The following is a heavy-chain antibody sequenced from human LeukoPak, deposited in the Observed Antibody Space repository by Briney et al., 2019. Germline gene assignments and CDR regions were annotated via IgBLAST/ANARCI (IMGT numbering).Heavy chain of an antibody. CDR2: INHSGST. CDR1: GGSFSGYY. V-gene: IGHV4-34*01. D-gene: IGHD6-13*01. Sequence: SETLSLTCAVYGGSFSGYYWSWIRQPPGEGLEWIGEINHSGSTNYNPSLKSRVTISVDTSKNQFSLKLSSVTAADTAVYYCARVGYSSSWTPDYWGQGTLVTVSS. J-gene: IGHJ4*02. CDR3: ARVGYSSSWTPDY.